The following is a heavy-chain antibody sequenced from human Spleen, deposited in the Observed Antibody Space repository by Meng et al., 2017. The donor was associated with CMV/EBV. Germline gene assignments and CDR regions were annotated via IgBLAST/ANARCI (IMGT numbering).Heavy chain of an antibody. CDR3: ARGRKVDS. CDR2: INHSGST. Sequence: SETLSLTCTVSGGSISSSSYYWSWIRQPPGKGLEWIGEINHSGSTNYNPSLKSRVTISVDTSKKQFSLKLTSVTAADTAVYYCARGRKVDSWGQGTLVTVSS. J-gene: IGHJ4*02. CDR1: GGSISSSSYY. V-gene: IGHV4-39*07.